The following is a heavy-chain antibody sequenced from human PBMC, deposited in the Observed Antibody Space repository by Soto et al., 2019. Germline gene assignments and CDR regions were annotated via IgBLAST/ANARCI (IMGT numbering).Heavy chain of an antibody. Sequence: SETLSRTCTVSGASMSEYFWSWIRQSPGKGLEWIGYIYYLGSTDYNPSLKSRVTISVDTSKRQFSLRLTSVTAADTAVYYCARDGYDGSGSPYPAFWGPGTQVTVSS. CDR3: ARDGYDGSGSPYPAF. J-gene: IGHJ4*02. CDR2: IYYLGST. CDR1: GASMSEYF. D-gene: IGHD3-10*01. V-gene: IGHV4-59*01.